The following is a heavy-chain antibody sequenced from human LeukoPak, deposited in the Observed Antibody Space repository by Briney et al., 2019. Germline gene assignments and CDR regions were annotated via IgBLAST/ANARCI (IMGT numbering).Heavy chain of an antibody. V-gene: IGHV4-39*01. CDR2: IYYRGST. D-gene: IGHD3-22*01. CDR3: ARRRYYDSTGYLV. Sequence: SETLSLTCTISGDSISSSSYYWGWIRQPPGKGLEWIGDIYYRGSTYYNPSLKSRVSISIDTSNNQFSLTLNSVTAADTALYFCARRRYYDSTGYLVWRQGTLVTVSS. CDR1: GDSISSSSYY. J-gene: IGHJ1*01.